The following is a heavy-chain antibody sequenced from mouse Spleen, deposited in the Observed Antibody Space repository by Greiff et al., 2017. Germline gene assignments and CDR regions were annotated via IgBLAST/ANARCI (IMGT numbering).Heavy chain of an antibody. J-gene: IGHJ3*01. V-gene: IGHV3-6*01. D-gene: IGHD4-1*02. CDR3: ARGPNFFAY. CDR2: ISYDGSN. Sequence: EVQLQESGPGLVKPSQSLSLTCSVTGYSITSGYYWNWIRQFPGNKLEWMGYISYDGSNNYNPSLKNRISITRDTSKNQFFLKLNSVTTEDTATYYCARGPNFFAYWGQGTLVTVSA. CDR1: GYSITSGYY.